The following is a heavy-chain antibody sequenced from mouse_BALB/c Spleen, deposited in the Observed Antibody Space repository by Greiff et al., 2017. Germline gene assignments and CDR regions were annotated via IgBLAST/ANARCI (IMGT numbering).Heavy chain of an antibody. D-gene: IGHD2-4*01. V-gene: IGHV2-6-7*01. CDR1: GFSLTGYG. CDR2: IWGDGST. J-gene: IGHJ4*01. CDR3: AREAITTVYYYAMDY. Sequence: VQLVESGPGLVAPSQSLSITCTASGFSLTGYGVNWVRQPPGKGLEWLGMIWGDGSTDYNSALKSRLSISKDNSKSQGFLKMNSLQTDDTARYYCAREAITTVYYYAMDYWGQGTSVTVSA.